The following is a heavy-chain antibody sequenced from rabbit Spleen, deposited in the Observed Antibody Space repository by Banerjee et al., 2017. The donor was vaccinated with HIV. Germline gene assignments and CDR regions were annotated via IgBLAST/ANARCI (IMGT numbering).Heavy chain of an antibody. CDR3: ARESIYNGDADDKGFNL. CDR1: AIDFSSYG. J-gene: IGHJ4*01. CDR2: IDPIFTST. D-gene: IGHD6-1*01. V-gene: IGHV1S45*01. Sequence: QEQLEESGGGLVKPGGTLTLTCKASAIDFSSYGVSWVRQAPGKGLEWIGYIDPIFTSTYYASWAKGRFTISKTSSTTVTLQMTSLTAADTAIYFCARESIYNGDADDKGFNLWGQGTLVTVS.